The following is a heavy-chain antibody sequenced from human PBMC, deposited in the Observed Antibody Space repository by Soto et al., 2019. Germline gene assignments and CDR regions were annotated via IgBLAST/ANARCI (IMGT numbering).Heavy chain of an antibody. CDR2: INHSGST. J-gene: IGHJ4*02. CDR1: GGSFSGYY. D-gene: IGHD3-10*01. V-gene: IGHV4-34*01. Sequence: PSETLSLTCAVYGGSFSGYYWSWIRQPPGKGLEWIGEINHSGSTNYNPSLKSRVTISVDTSKNQFSLKLSSVTAADTAVYYCARAPYGSGSYHLNYWGQGTLVTVS. CDR3: ARAPYGSGSYHLNY.